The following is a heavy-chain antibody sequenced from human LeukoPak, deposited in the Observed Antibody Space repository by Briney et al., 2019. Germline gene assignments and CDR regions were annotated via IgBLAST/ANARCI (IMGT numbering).Heavy chain of an antibody. CDR1: GFTFSSYS. J-gene: IGHJ6*03. CDR3: ARDSSYYYYYMDV. V-gene: IGHV3-21*04. Sequence: KSGGSLRLSCAASGFTFSSYSMNWVRQAPGKGLEWVSSISSSSSYIYYADSVKGRFTISRDNAKNSLYLQMNSLRAEDTALYYCARDSSYYYYYMDVWGKGTTVTVSS. CDR2: ISSSSSYI.